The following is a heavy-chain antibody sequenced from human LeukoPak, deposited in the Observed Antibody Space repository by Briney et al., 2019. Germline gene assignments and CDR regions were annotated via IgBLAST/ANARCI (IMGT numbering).Heavy chain of an antibody. J-gene: IGHJ5*02. V-gene: IGHV4-4*07. Sequence: SESLSLTCSVSGVSVSRDYWSWIRQPAGQGLEWIGRFYIGGLSSYNPSVKSPVTISVDTSKNQFSLTLTAVTVADTGVYFCARDIPAFGRFDAWGQGTLVTV. D-gene: IGHD3-16*01. CDR1: GVSVSRDY. CDR3: ARDIPAFGRFDA. CDR2: FYIGGLS.